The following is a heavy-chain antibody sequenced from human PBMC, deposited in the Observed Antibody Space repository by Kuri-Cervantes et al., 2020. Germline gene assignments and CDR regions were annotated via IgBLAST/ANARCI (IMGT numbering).Heavy chain of an antibody. J-gene: IGHJ4*02. CDR1: GYTFTSYG. CDR2: ISAYNGNT. V-gene: IGHV1-18*01. Sequence: ASVKVSCKASGYTFTSYGISWVRQAPGQGLEWIGWISAYNGNTNYAQKLQGRVTMTTDTSTSTAYIELRSLRSDDTAVYYCARLSYYDSSGTWWGQGTLVTVSS. CDR3: ARLSYYDSSGTW. D-gene: IGHD3-22*01.